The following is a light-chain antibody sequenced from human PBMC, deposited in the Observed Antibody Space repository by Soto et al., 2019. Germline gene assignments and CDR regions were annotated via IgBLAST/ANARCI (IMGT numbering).Light chain of an antibody. J-gene: IGLJ1*01. Sequence: QSVLTQPSSLSASPGASASLTCTLRSGINVDTYRIFWYQQKPGSPPQYLLRYKSDSDKQQGSGVPSRFSASKDASANAGILLISGLQSEDEADYYCMIWHTSAYVFGTGTKVTVL. CDR2: YKSDSDK. CDR1: SGINVDTYR. CDR3: MIWHTSAYV. V-gene: IGLV5-45*03.